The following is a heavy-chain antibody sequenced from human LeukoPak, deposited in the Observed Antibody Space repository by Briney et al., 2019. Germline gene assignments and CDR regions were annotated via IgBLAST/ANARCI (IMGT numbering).Heavy chain of an antibody. CDR3: ARGNDFWSGSEDY. CDR2: IYHSGST. CDR1: GGSISSGGYY. D-gene: IGHD3-3*01. Sequence: SQTLSLTCTVSGGSISSGGYYWIWIRQPPGKGLEWIGYIYHSGSTYYNPSLKSRVTISVDRSKNQFSLKLSSVTAADTAVYYCARGNDFWSGSEDYWGQGTLVTVSS. V-gene: IGHV4-30-2*01. J-gene: IGHJ4*02.